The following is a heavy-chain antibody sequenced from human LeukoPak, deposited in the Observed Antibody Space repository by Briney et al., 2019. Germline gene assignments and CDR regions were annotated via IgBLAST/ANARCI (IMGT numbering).Heavy chain of an antibody. D-gene: IGHD1-7*01. CDR3: ARDFRTTIAQVCDY. J-gene: IGHJ4*02. V-gene: IGHV3-30*02. CDR2: TPNDGTNK. Sequence: PGGSLRLSCAASGFTFIHHGIHWVRQAPGKGLEWVAFTPNDGTNKHYADSVKGRFTISRDNSKNTVWLRMNSLRADDTAVYHCARDFRTTIAQVCDYWGQGTLVTVTS. CDR1: GFTFIHHG.